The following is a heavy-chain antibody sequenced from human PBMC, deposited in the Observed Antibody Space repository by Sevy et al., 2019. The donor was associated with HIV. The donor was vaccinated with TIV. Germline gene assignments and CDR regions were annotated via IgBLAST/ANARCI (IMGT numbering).Heavy chain of an antibody. V-gene: IGHV3-30*18. CDR2: ISYDGTNQ. J-gene: IGHJ4*02. CDR3: AKAAIVAVTASPNCFDY. Sequence: GGSLRLSCAASGFTFTTSGMHCVRQAPGRGLEWVAVISYDGTNQNYADSVKGRFIISRDNSKNTLSLQMNSLRTEDTAVYYCAKAAIVAVTASPNCFDYWGQGVLVTVSS. CDR1: GFTFTTSG. D-gene: IGHD2-21*02.